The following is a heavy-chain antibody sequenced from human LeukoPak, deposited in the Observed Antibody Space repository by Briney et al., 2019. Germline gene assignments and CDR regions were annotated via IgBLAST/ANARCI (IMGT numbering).Heavy chain of an antibody. CDR2: INPHSGDT. CDR3: ATVYGEYLYFDD. V-gene: IGHV1-2*06. J-gene: IGHJ4*02. Sequence: ASVKVSCKASVYTFTGYYMHWMRQAPGPGREWMGRINPHSGDTNYAQKFQRRVTMTRDTSITTAYMELRRLGSDDTAVYYCATVYGEYLYFDDWGQGSLVTVSS. CDR1: VYTFTGYY. D-gene: IGHD4-17*01.